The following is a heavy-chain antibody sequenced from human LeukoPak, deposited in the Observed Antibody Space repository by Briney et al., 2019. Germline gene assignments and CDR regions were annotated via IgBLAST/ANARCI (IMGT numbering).Heavy chain of an antibody. CDR1: GGTFSSYA. CDR2: IIPIFGTA. D-gene: IGHD3-9*01. Sequence: SVKVSCKASGGTFSSYAISWVRQAPGQGLEWMGRIIPIFGTANYAQKFQGRVTITTDESTSTAYMELRSLRSEDTAVYYCARDLQPTYDILTGYNDNWFDPWGQGTLVTVSS. CDR3: ARDLQPTYDILTGYNDNWFDP. J-gene: IGHJ5*02. V-gene: IGHV1-69*05.